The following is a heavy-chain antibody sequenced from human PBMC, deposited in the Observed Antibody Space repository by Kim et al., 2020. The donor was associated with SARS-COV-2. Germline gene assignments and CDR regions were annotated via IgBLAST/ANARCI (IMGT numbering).Heavy chain of an antibody. V-gene: IGHV1-46*03. J-gene: IGHJ4*02. CDR1: GFTFSDRY. Sequence: ASVKVSCKTSGFTFSDRYMHWVRQAPGQGLEWMGLINPTNGNTGYAQKFQGRITMTGATSTDTIYMELNSLKSDDSALYYCCRMASRGSFDYWGQGTLVTLSS. CDR2: INPTNGNT. CDR3: CRMASRGSFDY.